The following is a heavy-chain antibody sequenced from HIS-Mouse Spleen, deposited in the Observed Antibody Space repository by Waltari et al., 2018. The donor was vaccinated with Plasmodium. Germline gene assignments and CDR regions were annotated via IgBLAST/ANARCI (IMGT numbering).Heavy chain of an antibody. J-gene: IGHJ2*01. CDR3: ASSWYWYFDL. Sequence: EVQLVESGGGLVQPGGSMRLSCAASGFTLSSYWMSWVRQARGKGLEWVANIKQDGSEKYYVDAVKGRFTIARDNAKNSLYLQMNSLRAEDTAVYYCASSWYWYFDLWGRGTLVTVSS. CDR1: GFTLSSYW. CDR2: IKQDGSEK. V-gene: IGHV3-7*01. D-gene: IGHD6-13*01.